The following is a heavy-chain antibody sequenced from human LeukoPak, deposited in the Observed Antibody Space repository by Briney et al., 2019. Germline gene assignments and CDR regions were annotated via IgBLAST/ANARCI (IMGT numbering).Heavy chain of an antibody. D-gene: IGHD6-13*01. CDR1: GGSMSSYY. V-gene: IGHV4-59*12. CDR2: IYYTGST. CDR3: ARDATAGNFDY. J-gene: IGHJ4*02. Sequence: PSETLSLTCTVSGGSMSSYYWSWIRQPPGKGLEYIGYIYYTGSTYYNPSLKSRVTISVDTSKTQSSLRLSSVSAADTAVYYCARDATAGNFDYWGQGTLVTVSS.